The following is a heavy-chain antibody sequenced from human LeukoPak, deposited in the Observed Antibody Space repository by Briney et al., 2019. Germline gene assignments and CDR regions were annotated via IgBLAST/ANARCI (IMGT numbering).Heavy chain of an antibody. Sequence: GGSLRLSCAASGFTFSNYAMSWVRQAPGKGLEWVSSISSGSSYIYYADSVKGRFTISRDNAKNSLYLQMNSLRAEDTAVYYCASGGLVGAKNLDYWGQGTLVTVSS. CDR1: GFTFSNYA. V-gene: IGHV3-21*01. J-gene: IGHJ4*02. CDR3: ASGGLVGAKNLDY. CDR2: ISSGSSYI. D-gene: IGHD1-26*01.